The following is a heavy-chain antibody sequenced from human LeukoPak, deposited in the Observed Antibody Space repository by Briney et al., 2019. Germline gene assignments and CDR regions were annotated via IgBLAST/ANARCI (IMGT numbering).Heavy chain of an antibody. CDR3: ARVLDSGYDSLSYYYYGMDV. Sequence: SETLSLTCTVSGGSISSYYWSWIRQPPGKGLEWIGYIYYSGSTNYNPSLKSRVTISVDTSKNQFSLKLSSVTAADTAVYHCARVLDSGYDSLSYYYYGMDVWGQGTTVTVSS. J-gene: IGHJ6*02. CDR2: IYYSGST. D-gene: IGHD5-12*01. V-gene: IGHV4-59*01. CDR1: GGSISSYY.